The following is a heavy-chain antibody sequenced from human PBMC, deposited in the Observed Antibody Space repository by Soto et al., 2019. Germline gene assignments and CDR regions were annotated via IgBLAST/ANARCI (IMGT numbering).Heavy chain of an antibody. CDR2: ISAYNGDT. V-gene: IGHV1-18*04. CDR3: ARVPSYSTLDY. Sequence: QVQLLQSGAEVKQPGASVKVSCKASGYTFTSYGVSWVRQAPGQGLEWMGWISAYNGDTKYSQKFQGRISLTTDTYTRTAYMELRRLRSDDTAVYYCARVPSYSTLDYWGQGTLVTVSS. D-gene: IGHD2-21*01. CDR1: GYTFTSYG. J-gene: IGHJ4*02.